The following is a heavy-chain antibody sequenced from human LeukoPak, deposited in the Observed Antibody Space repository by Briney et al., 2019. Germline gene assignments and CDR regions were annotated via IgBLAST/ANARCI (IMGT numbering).Heavy chain of an antibody. J-gene: IGHJ3*01. D-gene: IGHD5-12*01. CDR1: GGSISSSSYY. CDR3: ARQVATKGEWAFDV. CDR2: INLGGHT. Sequence: SETLSLTCTVSGGSISSSSYYWGWIRQPPGQGLEWIGSINLGGHTYYNPSLKSRLIMSVDTSRNQFSLRLSSVTATDTAVYYCARQVATKGEWAFDVWGQGTRVIASS. V-gene: IGHV4-39*01.